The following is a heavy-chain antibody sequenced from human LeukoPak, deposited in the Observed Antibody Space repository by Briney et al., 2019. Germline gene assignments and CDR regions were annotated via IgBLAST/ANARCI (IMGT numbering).Heavy chain of an antibody. CDR3: ARGFYCSSTSCYNRNWNYAAFDI. D-gene: IGHD2-2*02. CDR2: INHSGST. J-gene: IGHJ3*02. Sequence: NASETLSLTCAVYGGSFSGYYWIWIPQPPGKGLEWIVEINHSGSTNYNPSLKSRVTISVDTSKNQFSLKLSSVTAGDTAVYYCARGFYCSSTSCYNRNWNYAAFDIWGQGTMVTVSS. CDR1: GGSFSGYY. V-gene: IGHV4-34*01.